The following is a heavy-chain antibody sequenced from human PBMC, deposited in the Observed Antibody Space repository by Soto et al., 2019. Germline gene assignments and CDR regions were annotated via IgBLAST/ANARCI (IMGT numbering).Heavy chain of an antibody. CDR3: ARSIRGPRKFNGMDV. V-gene: IGHV2-70*13. J-gene: IGHJ6*02. Sequence: SGPTLVNPPGPLTLTCTFSGFSITSPGMSVSWIRQPPGRALEWLALIERDDDDKYYSTSLKTRLTISKDTRKNQVVLTMANMDPADTATYYCARSIRGPRKFNGMDVWGQGTTVTVSS. D-gene: IGHD1-20*01. CDR2: IERDDDDK. CDR1: GFSITSPGMS.